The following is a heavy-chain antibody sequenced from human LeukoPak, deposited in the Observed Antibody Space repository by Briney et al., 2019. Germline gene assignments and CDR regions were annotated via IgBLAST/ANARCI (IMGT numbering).Heavy chain of an antibody. Sequence: ASVKVSCKASGYTFTGYYMHWVRQAPGQGLEWMGWINPNSGGTNYAQKLQGRVTMTTDTSTSTAYMELRSLRSDDTAVYYCARIRANWAAFDIWGQGTMVTVSS. V-gene: IGHV1-2*02. CDR3: ARIRANWAAFDI. CDR2: INPNSGGT. CDR1: GYTFTGYY. D-gene: IGHD7-27*01. J-gene: IGHJ3*02.